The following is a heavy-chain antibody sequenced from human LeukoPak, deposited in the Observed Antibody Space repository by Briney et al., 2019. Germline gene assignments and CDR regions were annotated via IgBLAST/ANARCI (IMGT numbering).Heavy chain of an antibody. CDR1: GYTFTSYY. CDR3: ARHLRTGYYGMDV. V-gene: IGHV1-46*01. J-gene: IGHJ6*02. D-gene: IGHD1-1*01. Sequence: ASVKVSCKASGYTFTSYYMHWVRQAPRQGLEWMGIINPSGGSTSYAQKFQGRVTMTRDTSTSTVYMELSSLRSEDTAVYYCARHLRTGYYGMDVWGQGTTVTVSS. CDR2: INPSGGST.